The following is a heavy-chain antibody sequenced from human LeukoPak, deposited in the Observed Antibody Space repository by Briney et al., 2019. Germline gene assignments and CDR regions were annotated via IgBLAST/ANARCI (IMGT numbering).Heavy chain of an antibody. J-gene: IGHJ3*02. CDR1: GGSISSSSYY. D-gene: IGHD3-10*01. V-gene: IGHV4-39*07. Sequence: PSETLSLTCTVSGGSISSSSYYWGWIRQPPGKGLEWIGSIYYSGSTYYNPSLKSRVTISVDTSKNQFSLKLSSVTAADTAVYYCAKEGAESFPDAFAIWGQGTMITVSS. CDR2: IYYSGST. CDR3: AKEGAESFPDAFAI.